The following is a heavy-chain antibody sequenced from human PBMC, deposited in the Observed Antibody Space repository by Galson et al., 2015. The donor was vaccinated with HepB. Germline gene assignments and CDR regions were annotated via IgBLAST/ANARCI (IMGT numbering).Heavy chain of an antibody. CDR3: ARSGCLSCSTPHRFDY. V-gene: IGHV4-4*02. Sequence: SETLSLTCAVSGGSISSSNWWSWVRQPPGKGLEWIGHIHYSGSTNCNPSLKSRVNISVDTSKNQFSLNVSSVTAADTAVYFCARSGCLSCSTPHRFDYWGQGTLVTVSS. CDR1: GGSISSSNW. J-gene: IGHJ4*02. CDR2: IHYSGST. D-gene: IGHD3-10*01.